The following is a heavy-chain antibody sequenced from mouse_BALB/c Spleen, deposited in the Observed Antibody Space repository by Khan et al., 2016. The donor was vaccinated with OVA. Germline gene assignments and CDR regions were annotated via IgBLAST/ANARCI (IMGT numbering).Heavy chain of an antibody. CDR2: ISYSGST. J-gene: IGHJ4*01. V-gene: IGHV3-2*02. Sequence: EVQLQESGPGLVKPSQSLSLTCTVTGYSITSNYAWNWIRQLPGNKLEWMGYISYSGSTSYNPSLKSRISITRDTSKHPFFLQLNSVTTEDAATYYCARGNYYGYAMDYWGQGTSVTVSS. CDR3: ARGNYYGYAMDY. D-gene: IGHD1-1*01. CDR1: GYSITSNYA.